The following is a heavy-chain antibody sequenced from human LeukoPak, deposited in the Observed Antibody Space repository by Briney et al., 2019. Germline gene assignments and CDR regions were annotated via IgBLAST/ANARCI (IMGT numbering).Heavy chain of an antibody. J-gene: IGHJ3*02. CDR3: ARGLLLRYFDWYAFDI. Sequence: GGSLRLSCAASGFTFSSYGMHWVRQAPGKGLEWVAFIRYDGSNKYYADSVKGRFTISRDNAKNSLYLQMNSLRAEDTAVYYCARGLLLRYFDWYAFDIWGQGTMVTVSS. D-gene: IGHD3-9*01. CDR1: GFTFSSYG. CDR2: IRYDGSNK. V-gene: IGHV3-30*02.